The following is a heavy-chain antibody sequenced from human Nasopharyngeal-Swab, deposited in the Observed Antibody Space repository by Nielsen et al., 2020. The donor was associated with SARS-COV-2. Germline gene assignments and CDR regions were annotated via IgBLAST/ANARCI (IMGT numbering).Heavy chain of an antibody. CDR3: ARKFVGGLVDS. V-gene: IGHV4-59*08. CDR2: FYYSWIT. CDR1: GGSISSYY. Sequence: SETLSLTCTVSGGSISSYYWSWIRQSPGKGLEWIWSFYYSWITNYNPSLKSRVTILIDTSNNQFSLKLNALTAADPVVYYCARKFVGGLVDSWGKGTLVTVSS. J-gene: IGHJ4*02. D-gene: IGHD1-26*01.